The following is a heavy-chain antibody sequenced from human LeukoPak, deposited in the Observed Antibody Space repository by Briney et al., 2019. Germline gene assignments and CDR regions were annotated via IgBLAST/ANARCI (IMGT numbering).Heavy chain of an antibody. CDR3: ARLSAVVTTYNWFDP. D-gene: IGHD2-21*02. CDR2: IYYSGST. Sequence: SETVSLTCTVSGGSISSYYWSWIRQPPGKGLEWIGYIYYSGSTNYNPSLKSRVTISVDTSKNQFSLKLSSVTAADTAVYYCARLSAVVTTYNWFDPWGQGTLVTVSS. J-gene: IGHJ5*02. V-gene: IGHV4-59*08. CDR1: GGSISSYY.